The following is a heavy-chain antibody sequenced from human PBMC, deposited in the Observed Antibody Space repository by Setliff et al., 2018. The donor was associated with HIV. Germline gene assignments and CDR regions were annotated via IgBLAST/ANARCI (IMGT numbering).Heavy chain of an antibody. J-gene: IGHJ5*02. Sequence: GGSLRLSCAASGFTFSSYAMSWVRQAPGKGLEWVSVIYSGGGSTYHTDSVKGRFTISRDNSKNTLYLQMNSLRAEDTAVYYCAKGKYSSSPNWFDPWGQGTLVTVSS. CDR3: AKGKYSSSPNWFDP. CDR1: GFTFSSYA. CDR2: IYSGGGST. V-gene: IGHV3-23*03. D-gene: IGHD6-6*01.